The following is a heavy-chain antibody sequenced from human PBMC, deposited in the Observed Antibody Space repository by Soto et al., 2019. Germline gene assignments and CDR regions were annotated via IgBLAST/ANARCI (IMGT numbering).Heavy chain of an antibody. CDR1: GFTFSDYY. V-gene: IGHV3-11*04. Sequence: GGSLRLSCAASGFTFSDYYMSWIRQAPGKGLEWVSYITSSGSSIYYADSVKGRFTISRDNAKNSLYLQMNSLRAEDTAVYYCARDRSPPGGTTSYFDYWGQGTLVTVSS. CDR2: ITSSGSSI. D-gene: IGHD1-7*01. CDR3: ARDRSPPGGTTSYFDY. J-gene: IGHJ4*02.